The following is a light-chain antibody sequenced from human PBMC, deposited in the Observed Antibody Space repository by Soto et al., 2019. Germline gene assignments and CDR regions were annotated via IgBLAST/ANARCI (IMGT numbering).Light chain of an antibody. V-gene: IGKV4-1*01. CDR3: QQYESTPPT. CDR2: WAS. Sequence: DIVMTQSPDSLAVSLGERVTINCKSSQSVLYSSNNKNYLAWYQQRPGQPPKLLIYWASTRESGVPDRFSGSGSGTDFTLTITILQAEEVAVYYCQQYESTPPTFGQGTKLEIK. J-gene: IGKJ2*01. CDR1: QSVLYSSNNKNY.